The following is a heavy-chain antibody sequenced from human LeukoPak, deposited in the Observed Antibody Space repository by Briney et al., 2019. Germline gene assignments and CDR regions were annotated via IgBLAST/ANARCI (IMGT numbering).Heavy chain of an antibody. Sequence: PGGSLRLSCAASGFTFSSYSMNWVRQAPGKGLEWVAYISSSSNIMYYADSVKGRFTISRDNSKKTVSLQMNSLRAEDTAVYYCAKRSSYGYAVTTSLDYWGQGTLVIVSS. CDR2: ISSSSNIM. D-gene: IGHD5-18*01. CDR1: GFTFSSYS. V-gene: IGHV3-48*01. J-gene: IGHJ4*02. CDR3: AKRSSYGYAVTTSLDY.